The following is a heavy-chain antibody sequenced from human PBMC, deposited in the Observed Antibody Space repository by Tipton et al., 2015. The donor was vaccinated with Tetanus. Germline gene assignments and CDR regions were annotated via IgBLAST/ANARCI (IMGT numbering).Heavy chain of an antibody. J-gene: IGHJ4*02. CDR2: VYYTGST. D-gene: IGHD6-13*01. Sequence: TLSLTCTVSGDSVSGYYWSWIRQPPEKGLEWIGYVYYTGSTNHNPSLKSRVTISMDRSKNQISLQLTSVTAADTAVYFCAGVTAQRTELYFDHWGQGTLVTVSS. CDR1: GDSVSGYY. V-gene: IGHV4-59*02. CDR3: AGVTAQRTELYFDH.